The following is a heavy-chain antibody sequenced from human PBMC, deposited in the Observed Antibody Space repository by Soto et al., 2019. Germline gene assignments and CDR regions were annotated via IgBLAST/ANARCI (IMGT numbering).Heavy chain of an antibody. D-gene: IGHD5-18*01. V-gene: IGHV3-30-3*01. CDR2: ISYDGSNK. Sequence: QVQLVESGGGVVQPGRSLRLSCAASGFTFSSYAMHWVRQAPGKGLEWVAVISYDGSNKYYADSVKGRFTISRDNSKNTLYLQMNSLRAEGTAVYYCARGPWIQLCPDYWGQGTLVTVSS. CDR1: GFTFSSYA. J-gene: IGHJ4*02. CDR3: ARGPWIQLCPDY.